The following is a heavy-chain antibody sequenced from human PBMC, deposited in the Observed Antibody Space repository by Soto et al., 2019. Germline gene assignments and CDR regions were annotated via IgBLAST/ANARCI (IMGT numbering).Heavy chain of an antibody. D-gene: IGHD4-17*01. CDR1: GFTFSSYA. J-gene: IGHJ4*02. CDR3: ARDGSDYGDYAYYFDY. Sequence: PGGSLRLSCAASGFTFSSYAMHWVRQAPGKGLEWVAVISYDGSNKYYADSVKGRFTISRDNSKNTLYLQMNSLRAEDTAVYYCARDGSDYGDYAYYFDYWGQGTRVTVSS. V-gene: IGHV3-30-3*01. CDR2: ISYDGSNK.